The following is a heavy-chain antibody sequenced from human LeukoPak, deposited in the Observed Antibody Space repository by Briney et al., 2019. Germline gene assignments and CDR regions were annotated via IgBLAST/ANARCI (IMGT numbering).Heavy chain of an antibody. V-gene: IGHV4-39*01. Sequence: SETLSLTCTVSGGSISSSSYSWGWIRQPPGKGLEWIGSIYYSGSTYYNPSLKSRVTISVDTSKNQFSLKLSSVTAADTAVYYCARQRLPTHKYSSGKYYFDYWGQGTLVTVSS. J-gene: IGHJ4*02. CDR3: ARQRLPTHKYSSGKYYFDY. D-gene: IGHD6-19*01. CDR2: IYYSGST. CDR1: GGSISSSSYS.